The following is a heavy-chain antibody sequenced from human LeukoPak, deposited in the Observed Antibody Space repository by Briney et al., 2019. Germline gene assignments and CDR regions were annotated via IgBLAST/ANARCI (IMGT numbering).Heavy chain of an antibody. CDR3: ASDSSSWYTFDY. CDR2: IYTSGST. D-gene: IGHD6-13*01. CDR1: GGSISSYY. V-gene: IGHV4-4*07. Sequence: SETLSLTCTVSGGSISSYYWSWIRQPAGKGLEWIGRIYTSGSTNYNPSLKSRATISVDTSKNQFSLKLSSVTAADTAVYYCASDSSSWYTFDYWGQGTLVTVSS. J-gene: IGHJ4*02.